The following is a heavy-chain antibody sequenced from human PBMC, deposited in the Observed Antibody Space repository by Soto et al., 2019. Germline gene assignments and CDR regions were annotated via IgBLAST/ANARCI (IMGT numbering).Heavy chain of an antibody. D-gene: IGHD3-16*01. CDR3: ATSPGWVWEGSGGLDV. J-gene: IGHJ6*02. CDR2: LNPNSGGT. V-gene: IGHV1-2*02. CDR1: GNTLTGYF. Sequence: ASVKVSCKASGNTLTGYFLHWVRQARGQGLEWMGWLNPNSGGTKLAQKFQGRLAMTRDTSITTAYMELGSLRFDDAAVYYCATSPGWVWEGSGGLDVWGQGATVTVSS.